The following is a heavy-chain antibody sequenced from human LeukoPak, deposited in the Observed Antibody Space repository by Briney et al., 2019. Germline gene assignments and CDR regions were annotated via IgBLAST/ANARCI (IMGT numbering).Heavy chain of an antibody. CDR1: GGSISSGDYY. CDR3: ARLGYCYDTHCLPDY. Sequence: SETLSLTCTVSGGSISSGDYYWSWIRQPPGKGLEWIGYIYYSGSTYYNPSLKSRVTISVDTSKNQFSLRLRSVSAADTAVYYCARLGYCYDTHCLPDYWGQGILVTVSS. J-gene: IGHJ4*02. V-gene: IGHV4-30-4*02. CDR2: IYYSGST. D-gene: IGHD3-22*01.